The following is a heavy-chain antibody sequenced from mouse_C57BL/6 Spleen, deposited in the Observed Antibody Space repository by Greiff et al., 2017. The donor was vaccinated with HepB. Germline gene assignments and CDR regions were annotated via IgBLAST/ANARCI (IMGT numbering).Heavy chain of an antibody. CDR2: INPSNGGT. V-gene: IGHV1-53*01. D-gene: IGHD1-1*01. J-gene: IGHJ2*01. CDR3: ARSPYYDGSKDY. CDR1: GYTFTSYW. Sequence: QVQLQQSGTELVKPGASVKLSCKASGYTFTSYWMHWVKQRPGPGLEWIGNINPSNGGTNYNEKFKSKATLTVDKSSSTAYMQLSSLTSEDSAVYYCARSPYYDGSKDYWGQGTTLTVSS.